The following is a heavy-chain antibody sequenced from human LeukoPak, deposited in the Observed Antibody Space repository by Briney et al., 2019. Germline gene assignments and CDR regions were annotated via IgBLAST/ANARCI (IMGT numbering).Heavy chain of an antibody. J-gene: IGHJ4*02. V-gene: IGHV3-7*03. CDR2: INGDGSHS. Sequence: GSLTLSCAASGFSFSNYWMTWVRQAPGKGLERVADINGDGSHSYCVDSVKGRFTLSRDNAKNSLFLQMNSLRAEDTAVYYCVKNSGWYCLDYWGQGTLVTVSS. CDR3: VKNSGWYCLDY. CDR1: GFSFSNYW. D-gene: IGHD6-13*01.